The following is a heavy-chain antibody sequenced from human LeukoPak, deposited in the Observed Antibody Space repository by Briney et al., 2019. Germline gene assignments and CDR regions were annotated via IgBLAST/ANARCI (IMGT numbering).Heavy chain of an antibody. V-gene: IGHV4-31*03. CDR1: GGSISSGGYY. CDR3: ARGDLFCSGGSCYSSWFDP. Sequence: SETLSLTCTVSGGSISSGGYYWSWIRQPPGKGLEWIGYIYYSGSTYYNPSLKSRVTISVDTSKNQFSLKLSSVTAADTAVYYCARGDLFCSGGSCYSSWFDPWGQGTLVTVSS. D-gene: IGHD2-15*01. CDR2: IYYSGST. J-gene: IGHJ5*02.